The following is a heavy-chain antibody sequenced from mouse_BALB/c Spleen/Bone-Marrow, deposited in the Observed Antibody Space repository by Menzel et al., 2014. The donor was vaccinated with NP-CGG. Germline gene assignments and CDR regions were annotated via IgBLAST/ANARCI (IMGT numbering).Heavy chain of an antibody. D-gene: IGHD1-1*02. CDR2: IHYSGST. CDR3: TRSVLYYGYARDY. J-gene: IGHJ4*01. CDR1: GYSITSGYS. V-gene: IGHV3-1*02. Sequence: EVKLQESGPDLVKPSQSLSLTCTVTGYSITSGYSWHWIRQFPGNKLEWMGYIHYSGSTNYNPSLKSRISITRDTSKNQFYRQENSVTTEDTATDCCTRSVLYYGYARDYWGQGTPVTVSS.